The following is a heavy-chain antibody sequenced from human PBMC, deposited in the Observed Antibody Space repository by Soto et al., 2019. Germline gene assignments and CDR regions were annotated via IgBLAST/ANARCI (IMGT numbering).Heavy chain of an antibody. CDR3: ARGIAVAAARGMDV. D-gene: IGHD6-13*01. CDR2: INPNSGGT. V-gene: IGHV1-2*04. Sequence: ASVKVSCEASGYTYTGYYMHWVRQAPGQGLEWMGWINPNSGGTNYAQKFQGWVTMTRDTSISTAYMELSRLRSDDTAVYYCARGIAVAAARGMDVWGQGTTVTVSS. J-gene: IGHJ6*02. CDR1: GYTYTGYY.